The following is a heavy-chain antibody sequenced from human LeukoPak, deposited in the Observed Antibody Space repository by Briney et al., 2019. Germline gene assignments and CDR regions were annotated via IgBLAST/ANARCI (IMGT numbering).Heavy chain of an antibody. CDR1: GFTFSSYS. J-gene: IGHJ4*02. V-gene: IGHV3-21*04. CDR3: AKQPPSRKSGYYFAY. Sequence: GGSLRLSCAASGFTFSSYSMNWVRQAPGKGLEWVSSISSSSSYIYYADSVKGRLTISRDNSKNTVYLQMTSLRAEDTAVYYCAKQPPSRKSGYYFAYWGQGMLVTVSS. CDR2: ISSSSSYI. D-gene: IGHD3-3*01.